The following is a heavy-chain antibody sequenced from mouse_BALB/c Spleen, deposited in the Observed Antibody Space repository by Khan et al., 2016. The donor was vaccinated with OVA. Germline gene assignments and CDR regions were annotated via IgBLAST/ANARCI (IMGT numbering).Heavy chain of an antibody. CDR1: GYSFTSYL. Sequence: EVQLQESGTVLARPGASVKMSCKASGYSFTSYLLHWVKQRPGQGLEWIGDIYPGNSDASYNQKFKDKAKLTAGTSASTAYMELSSLTNEDSAVYDCIRGGYSSFAYWGQGTLVTVSA. J-gene: IGHJ3*01. D-gene: IGHD1-3*01. CDR2: IYPGNSDA. V-gene: IGHV1-5*01. CDR3: IRGGYSSFAY.